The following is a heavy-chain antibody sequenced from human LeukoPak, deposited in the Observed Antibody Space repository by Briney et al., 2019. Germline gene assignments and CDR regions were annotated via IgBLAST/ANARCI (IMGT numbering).Heavy chain of an antibody. J-gene: IGHJ4*02. CDR2: IYQSGST. CDR3: ATARGYSSSRAYFY. CDR1: GYSISRGYY. Sequence: PSDTLSLTCAVSGYSISRGYYWGWIRPPPGKGLEWIGRIYQSGSTYYNPSLKSRVTISVDTSKNQFSLKLSSVTAADTAVYYCATARGYSSSRAYFYWGQGTLVTVSS. V-gene: IGHV4-38-2*01. D-gene: IGHD6-6*01.